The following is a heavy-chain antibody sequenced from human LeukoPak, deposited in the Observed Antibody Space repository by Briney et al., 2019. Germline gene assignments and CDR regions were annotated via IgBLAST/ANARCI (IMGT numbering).Heavy chain of an antibody. Sequence: SETLSLTCTVSGGSISSSSYYWGWIRQPPGTGLEWIGSIYYSGSTYYNPSLKSRVTISVDTSKNQFSLKLSSVTAADTAVYYCARVGQWLVQSAFDIWGQGTMVTVSS. D-gene: IGHD6-19*01. J-gene: IGHJ3*02. CDR3: ARVGQWLVQSAFDI. CDR1: GGSISSSSYY. CDR2: IYYSGST. V-gene: IGHV4-39*07.